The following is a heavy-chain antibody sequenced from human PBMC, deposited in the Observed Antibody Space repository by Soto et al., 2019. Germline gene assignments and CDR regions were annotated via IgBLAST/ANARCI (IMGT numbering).Heavy chain of an antibody. V-gene: IGHV3-9*01. CDR2: ISGNSGAI. CDR3: AKGSAAAGGKIGYFDY. J-gene: IGHJ4*02. D-gene: IGHD6-13*01. CDR1: GFTFNDYS. Sequence: SLRLSCAASGFTFNDYSMHWVRQAPGKGLEWVSGISGNSGAIGYAESAKGRFTISRDNAKNSLHLQMNSLRAEDSALYYCAKGSAAAGGKIGYFDYWGQGTVVTVSS.